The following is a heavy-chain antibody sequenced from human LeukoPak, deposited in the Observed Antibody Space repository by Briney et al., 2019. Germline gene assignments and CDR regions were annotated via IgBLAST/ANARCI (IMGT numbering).Heavy chain of an antibody. J-gene: IGHJ5*02. D-gene: IGHD6-13*01. V-gene: IGHV3-21*01. CDR2: ISSSSSYI. Sequence: GGSLRLSCAASGFTVSSNYMSWVRQAPGKGLEWVSSISSSSSYIYYADSVKGRFTISRDNAKNSLYLQMNSLRAEDTAVYYCAREGEVSSSFFEFDPWGQGTLVTVSS. CDR1: GFTVSSNY. CDR3: AREGEVSSSFFEFDP.